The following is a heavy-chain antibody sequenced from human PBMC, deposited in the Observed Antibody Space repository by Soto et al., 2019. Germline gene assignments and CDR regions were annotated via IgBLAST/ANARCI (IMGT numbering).Heavy chain of an antibody. CDR2: IKSKTDGGTT. Sequence: GGSLRLSCAASGFTFSNAWMSWVRQAPGKGLEWVGRIKSKTDGGTTDYAAPVKGRFTISRDDSKNTLYLQMNSLKTEDTAVYYCTTALLWFGELFVLHDYWGQGTLVTISS. CDR3: TTALLWFGELFVLHDY. V-gene: IGHV3-15*01. J-gene: IGHJ4*02. CDR1: GFTFSNAW. D-gene: IGHD3-10*01.